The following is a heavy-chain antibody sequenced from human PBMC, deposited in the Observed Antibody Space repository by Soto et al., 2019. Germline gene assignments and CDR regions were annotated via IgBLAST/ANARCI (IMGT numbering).Heavy chain of an antibody. V-gene: IGHV3-21*01. D-gene: IGHD6-13*01. CDR1: GFTFSSYS. Sequence: PGGSLRLSCAASGFTFSSYSMNWVRQAPGKGLEWVSSISSSSSYIYYADSVKGRFTISRDNAKDSLYLQMNSLRAEDTAVYYCARDHMGSSWRYYGMDVWGQGTTVTVPS. J-gene: IGHJ6*02. CDR2: ISSSSSYI. CDR3: ARDHMGSSWRYYGMDV.